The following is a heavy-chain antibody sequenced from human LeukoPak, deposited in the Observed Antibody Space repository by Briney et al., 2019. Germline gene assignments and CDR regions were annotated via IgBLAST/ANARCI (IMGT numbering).Heavy chain of an antibody. V-gene: IGHV3-30-3*01. CDR2: ISYDGSNK. CDR1: GFTFSSYA. J-gene: IGHJ6*02. CDR3: ARDGQWLAYYGLDV. D-gene: IGHD6-19*01. Sequence: GGSLSLSCTASGFTFSSYAMHWVREAPGKGLEWVAVISYDGSNKYYADSVKGRFTISRDNSKNTLYLQMNSLRAEDTAVYYCARDGQWLAYYGLDVWGQGTTVTVS.